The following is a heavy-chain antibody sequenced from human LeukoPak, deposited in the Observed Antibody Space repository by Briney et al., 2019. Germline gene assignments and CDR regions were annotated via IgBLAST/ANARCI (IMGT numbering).Heavy chain of an antibody. J-gene: IGHJ6*03. V-gene: IGHV3-30*02. Sequence: GGSLRLSCAASGFIFSNYAMQWVRQAPGMVLEWVAFIRYDGGNTYYADSVKGRFTISRDNSKNTMYLQMNSLNAEDTAVYYCAKDEVVPGYYYTDVWGRGTTVTISS. D-gene: IGHD2-2*01. CDR2: IRYDGGNT. CDR1: GFIFSNYA. CDR3: AKDEVVPGYYYTDV.